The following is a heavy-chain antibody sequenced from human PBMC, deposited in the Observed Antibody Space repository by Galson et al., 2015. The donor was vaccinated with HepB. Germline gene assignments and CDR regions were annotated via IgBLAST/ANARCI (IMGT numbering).Heavy chain of an antibody. D-gene: IGHD1-26*01. CDR1: GFTFSNYW. CDR2: VDGSGGST. J-gene: IGHJ4*02. Sequence: SLRLSCAASGFTFSNYWMHWIRQAPGKGLVWVSRVDGSGGSTYYADSVKGRFTISRDNSKNTLYLQMNSLRAEDTAVYYCAKAMAGSRSDYWGQGTLVTVSS. V-gene: IGHV3-23*01. CDR3: AKAMAGSRSDY.